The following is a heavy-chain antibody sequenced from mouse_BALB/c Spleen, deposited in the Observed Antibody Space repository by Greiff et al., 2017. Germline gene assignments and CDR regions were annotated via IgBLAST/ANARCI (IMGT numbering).Heavy chain of an antibody. Sequence: EVQVVESGGGLVQPGGSRKLSCAASGFTFSSFGMHWVRQAPEKGLEWVAYISSGSSTIYYADTVKGRFTISSDNPKNTLFLQMTSLRSEDTAMYYCAREGGNYFYAMDYWGQGTSVTVSS. CDR2: ISSGSSTI. CDR3: AREGGNYFYAMDY. D-gene: IGHD2-1*01. CDR1: GFTFSSFG. V-gene: IGHV5-17*02. J-gene: IGHJ4*01.